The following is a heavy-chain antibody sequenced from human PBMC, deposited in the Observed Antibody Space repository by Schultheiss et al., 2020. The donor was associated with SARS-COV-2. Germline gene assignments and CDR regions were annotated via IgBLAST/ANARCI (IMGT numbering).Heavy chain of an antibody. CDR3: ARSFRWSRSRVVYYYGMDV. V-gene: IGHV3-21*04. CDR1: GLSFSSFS. J-gene: IGHJ6*02. Sequence: GESLKISCAASGLSFSSFSMNWVRQAPGKGLEWASITSDSGHDTHYADSVKGRFTISRDNAKNSLYLQMNSLRAEDTAVYYCARSFRWSRSRVVYYYGMDVWGQGTTVTVSS. CDR2: TSDSGHDT. D-gene: IGHD2-15*01.